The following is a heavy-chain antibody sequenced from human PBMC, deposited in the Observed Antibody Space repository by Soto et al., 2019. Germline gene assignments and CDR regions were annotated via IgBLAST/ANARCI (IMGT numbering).Heavy chain of an antibody. Sequence: QVQLVQSGAEVKKPGSSVKVSCKASGGTFSTYPINWVRQSPGQGLEYMGGIIPKFGTTNYAQKFRGTVTITADESTSTAYIELNNLRSEDTAVYYCARGASNSNVWYIWFDPWGQGTLVTVSS. CDR3: ARGASNSNVWYIWFDP. D-gene: IGHD6-19*01. CDR1: GGTFSTYP. V-gene: IGHV1-69*01. CDR2: IIPKFGTT. J-gene: IGHJ5*02.